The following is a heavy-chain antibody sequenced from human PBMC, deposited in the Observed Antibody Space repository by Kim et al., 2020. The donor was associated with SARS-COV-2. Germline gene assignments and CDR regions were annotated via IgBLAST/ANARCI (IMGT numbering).Heavy chain of an antibody. J-gene: IGHJ4*02. Sequence: ASVKVSCKASGYTFTRHFVHWVRQARGQGLEWMGMLNPGGGTTSYAQKFQDRVTMTREVSTSTAYMEVRSLRSEDTAVYFCAVPVGKSGGVCYYLDYWGQ. CDR1: GYTFTRHF. CDR3: AVPVGKSGGVCYYLDY. D-gene: IGHD3-16*01. V-gene: IGHV1-46*01. CDR2: LNPGGGTT.